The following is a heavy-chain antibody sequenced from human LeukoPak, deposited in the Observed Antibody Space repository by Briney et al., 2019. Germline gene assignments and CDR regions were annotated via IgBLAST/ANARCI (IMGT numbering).Heavy chain of an antibody. CDR3: ARGGSSSSDSNFDY. V-gene: IGHV4-59*01. D-gene: IGHD6-6*01. CDR2: IYHSGST. CDR1: GGSISSYY. Sequence: PSETLSLTRTVSGGSISSYYWSWIRQPPGKGLEWIGYIYHSGSTNYNPSLKSRVTISIDTSKNQFSLKLSSVTAADTAVYCCARGGSSSSDSNFDYWGQGTLVTVSS. J-gene: IGHJ4*02.